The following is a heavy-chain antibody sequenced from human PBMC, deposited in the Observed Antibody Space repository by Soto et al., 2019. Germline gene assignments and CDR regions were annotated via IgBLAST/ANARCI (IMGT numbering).Heavy chain of an antibody. CDR1: GVTISRYY. D-gene: IGHD6-19*01. Sequence: SETLSLTCTVSGVTISRYYWSWIRQPPGKGLEWIGYIYYSGSTNYNPSLKSRVTISVDTSKNQFSLKLSSVTAADTAVYYCARGSGRAVAGGSDAFDIWGQGTMVTVSS. J-gene: IGHJ3*02. CDR2: IYYSGST. V-gene: IGHV4-59*01. CDR3: ARGSGRAVAGGSDAFDI.